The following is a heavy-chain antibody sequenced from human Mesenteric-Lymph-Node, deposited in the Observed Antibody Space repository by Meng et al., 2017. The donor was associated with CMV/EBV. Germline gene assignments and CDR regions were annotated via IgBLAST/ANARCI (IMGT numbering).Heavy chain of an antibody. CDR1: GYTFTSYD. J-gene: IGHJ6*02. CDR2: MNPNSGNT. CDR3: ARMALGAGLRFYYGMDV. D-gene: IGHD3-3*01. Sequence: ASVKVSCKASGYTFTSYDINWVRQATGQGLEWMGWMNPNSGNTGYAQKFQGRVTITRNTSISIAYMELSSLRSEDTAVYYCARMALGAGLRFYYGMDVWGQGTTVTVSS. V-gene: IGHV1-8*03.